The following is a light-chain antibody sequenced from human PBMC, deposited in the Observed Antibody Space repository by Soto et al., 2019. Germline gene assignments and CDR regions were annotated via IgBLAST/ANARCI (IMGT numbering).Light chain of an antibody. CDR2: LNSDGSH. V-gene: IGLV4-69*01. Sequence: QSVLTQSPSASASLGASVKVTCTLNSGHSSYAIAWHQQQPEKGPRYLMKLNSDGSHSKGDGIPDRFSGSSSGAERYLTISSLQSEDEADYYWQTWDTGIRVVFGGGTKLTVL. CDR3: QTWDTGIRVV. CDR1: SGHSSYA. J-gene: IGLJ2*01.